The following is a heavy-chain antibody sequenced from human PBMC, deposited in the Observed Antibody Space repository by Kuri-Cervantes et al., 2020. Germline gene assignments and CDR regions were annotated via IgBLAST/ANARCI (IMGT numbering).Heavy chain of an antibody. CDR2: IYQSGST. Sequence: SETLSLTCAVYGGSFSGYYWGWIRQPPGEGLEWIGSIYQSGSTYYTPSLKNRVTISLDTSKNHFSLTLRSVTAADTAVYYCAKHLNVVRGVRGRSISSKNWFDPWGQGTRVTVSS. CDR1: GGSFSGYY. D-gene: IGHD3-10*01. V-gene: IGHV4-38-2*01. J-gene: IGHJ5*02. CDR3: AKHLNVVRGVRGRSISSKNWFDP.